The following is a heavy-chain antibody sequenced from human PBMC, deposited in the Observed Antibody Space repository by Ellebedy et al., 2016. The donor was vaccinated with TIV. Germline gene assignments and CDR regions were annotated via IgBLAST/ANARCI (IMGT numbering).Heavy chain of an antibody. CDR3: ARESSGWYNSVYYYYYGMDV. CDR2: IYYSGST. Sequence: MPSETLSLTCTVSGGSISSYYWSWIRQPPGKGLEWIGYIYYSGSTNYNPSLKSRVTISLDTSKNLLSLKLSSVTAADTAVYYCARESSGWYNSVYYYYYGMDVWGQGTTVTVS. J-gene: IGHJ6*02. D-gene: IGHD6-19*01. V-gene: IGHV4-59*08. CDR1: GGSISSYY.